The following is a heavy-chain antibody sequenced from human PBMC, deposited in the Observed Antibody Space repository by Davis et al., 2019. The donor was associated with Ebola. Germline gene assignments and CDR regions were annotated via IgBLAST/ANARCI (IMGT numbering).Heavy chain of an antibody. J-gene: IGHJ4*02. Sequence: PGGSLRLSCAASGFTFSSYWMSFVRQAPGKGLEWVANIKQDGSQKYYADSVKGRFTISRDNAENSVFLQMNSLIPEDTAVYYCVIYNNGRGYWGQGSLVTVSS. CDR1: GFTFSSYW. CDR3: VIYNNGRGY. D-gene: IGHD1-14*01. CDR2: IKQDGSQK. V-gene: IGHV3-7*01.